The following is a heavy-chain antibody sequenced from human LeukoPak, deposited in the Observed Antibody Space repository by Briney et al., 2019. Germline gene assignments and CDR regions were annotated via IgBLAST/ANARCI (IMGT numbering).Heavy chain of an antibody. Sequence: GGSLRLSCAASGFTVSSNYMSWVRQAPGKGLEWVSVIYSGGSTYYADSVKGRFTISRDNSKNTLYLQMNSLRAEDTAVYYCARLFKVVPAAIGGNWFDPWGQGTLVTVSS. V-gene: IGHV3-53*01. CDR1: GFTVSSNY. CDR2: IYSGGST. CDR3: ARLFKVVPAAIGGNWFDP. J-gene: IGHJ5*02. D-gene: IGHD2-2*01.